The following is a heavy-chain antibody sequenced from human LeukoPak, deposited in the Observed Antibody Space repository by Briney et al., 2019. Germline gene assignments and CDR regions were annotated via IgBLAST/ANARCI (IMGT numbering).Heavy chain of an antibody. D-gene: IGHD6-19*01. Sequence: ASVKASCKASGYTFTSYDINWVRQATGQGLEWMGWMNPNSGNTGYAQKFQGRVTMTRNTSISTAYMELSSLRSEDTAVYYCARGTALDIAVAGSLNDYWGQGTLVTVSS. V-gene: IGHV1-8*01. CDR3: ARGTALDIAVAGSLNDY. J-gene: IGHJ4*02. CDR1: GYTFTSYD. CDR2: MNPNSGNT.